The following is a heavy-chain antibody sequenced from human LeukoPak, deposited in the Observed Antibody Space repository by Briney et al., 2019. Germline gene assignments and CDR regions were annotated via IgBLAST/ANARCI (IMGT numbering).Heavy chain of an antibody. CDR3: ARSVDGGNSPFDY. V-gene: IGHV4-28*01. CDR2: IYYSGNT. D-gene: IGHD4-23*01. J-gene: IGHJ4*02. CDR1: AYSISSSNR. Sequence: SETLSLTCAVSAYSISSSNRWGWIRQPPGKGLEWIGYIYYSGNTYYNPSLKSRVTMSVDTSKNQFSLKLSSVTAVDTAVYYCARSVDGGNSPFDYWGQGTLVTVSS.